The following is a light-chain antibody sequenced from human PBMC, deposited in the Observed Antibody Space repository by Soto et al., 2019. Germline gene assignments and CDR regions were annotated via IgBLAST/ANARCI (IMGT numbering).Light chain of an antibody. CDR1: QSISSW. Sequence: DIPMTQSPSTLSAPVGDRVTITCRASQSISSWLAWYQQKPGKAPKLLIYDASSLESGVPSRFSGSGSGREFTLTISSLQPDDFATYYCQQYNSYSWAFGQGTKVDIK. CDR3: QQYNSYSWA. J-gene: IGKJ1*01. V-gene: IGKV1-5*01. CDR2: DAS.